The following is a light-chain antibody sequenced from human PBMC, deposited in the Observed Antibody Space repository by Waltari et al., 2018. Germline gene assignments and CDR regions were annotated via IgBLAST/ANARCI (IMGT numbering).Light chain of an antibody. Sequence: DIQMTQSPSSLSASVGDRVTITCRPSQTIRTFLNWYQKKPGTAPKLLIYGASSLQSGVPSRFSGSVSGTDFTLTITSLHTEDFATYYCQQTYSAPWTFGQGTKVEIK. CDR3: QQTYSAPWT. CDR2: GAS. CDR1: QTIRTF. J-gene: IGKJ1*01. V-gene: IGKV1-39*01.